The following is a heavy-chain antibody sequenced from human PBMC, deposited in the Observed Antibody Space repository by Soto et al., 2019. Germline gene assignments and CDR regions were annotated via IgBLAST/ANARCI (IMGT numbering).Heavy chain of an antibody. CDR2: IYYSGST. CDR1: GGSISSSSYY. Sequence: QLQLQESGPGLVKPSETLSLTCTVSGGSISSSSYYWGWIRQPPGKGLEGIGSIYYSGSTYYNPSLKSRVTISVDTPKNQFSLKLSSVTAADTAVYYCARRLGYRVGFGPPVSYWGQGTLVTVSS. D-gene: IGHD5-12*01. V-gene: IGHV4-39*01. J-gene: IGHJ4*02. CDR3: ARRLGYRVGFGPPVSY.